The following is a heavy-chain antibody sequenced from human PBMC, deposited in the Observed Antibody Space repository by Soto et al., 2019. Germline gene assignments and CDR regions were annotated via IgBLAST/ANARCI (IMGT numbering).Heavy chain of an antibody. CDR1: GGSISSGDYY. Sequence: SETLYLTCTVSGGSISSGDYYWSWIRQPPGKGLEWIGYIYYSGSTYYNPSLKSRVTISVDTSKNQFSLKLSSVTAADTAVYYCAREGGIVGATTVDYWGQGTLVTVSS. D-gene: IGHD1-26*01. CDR2: IYYSGST. J-gene: IGHJ4*02. V-gene: IGHV4-30-4*01. CDR3: AREGGIVGATTVDY.